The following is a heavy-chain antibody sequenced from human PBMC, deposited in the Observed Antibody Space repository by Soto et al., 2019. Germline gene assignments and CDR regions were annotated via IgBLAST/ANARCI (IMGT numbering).Heavy chain of an antibody. V-gene: IGHV1-46*01. CDR1: GYTFTNYY. Sequence: QVQLVQSGAEVKKPGASVKVSCKASGYTFTNYYMHWVRQAPGQGLEWMGIINPSGGQMLQGRVTKTSDTSTRTVYMELTSLRSEDTAVYYCARSVGVAGSSGYHFDYWGQGTLVTDSS. CDR3: ARSVGVAGSSGYHFDY. J-gene: IGHJ4*02. D-gene: IGHD6-19*01. CDR2: INPSGG.